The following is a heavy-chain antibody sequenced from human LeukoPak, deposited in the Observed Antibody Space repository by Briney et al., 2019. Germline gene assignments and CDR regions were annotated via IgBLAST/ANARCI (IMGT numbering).Heavy chain of an antibody. CDR1: GFTFSSYG. CDR2: IWYDGSNK. D-gene: IGHD6-13*01. J-gene: IGHJ5*02. Sequence: GGSLRLSCAASGFTFSSYGMPWVRQAPVKGLEWVAVIWYDGSNKYYADSVKGRFTISRDNSKNTLYLQMNSLRAEDTAVYYCARDRPDYSSSWFWQRGNWFDPWGQGTLVTVSS. CDR3: ARDRPDYSSSWFWQRGNWFDP. V-gene: IGHV3-33*01.